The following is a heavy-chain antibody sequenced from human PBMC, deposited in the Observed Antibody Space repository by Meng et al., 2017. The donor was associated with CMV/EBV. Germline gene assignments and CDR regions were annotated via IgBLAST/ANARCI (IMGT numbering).Heavy chain of an antibody. CDR3: ARGGLYYYDSSGHFDY. CDR1: GGSIRSYY. Sequence: QGPLPESGPGMGKPSETLSLTCTVSGGSIRSYYWSWIRQPAGKGLEWIGRIYTSGSTNYNPSLKSRVTMSVDTSKNQFSLKLSSVTAADTAVYYCARGGLYYYDSSGHFDYWGQGTLVTVSS. D-gene: IGHD3-22*01. CDR2: IYTSGST. V-gene: IGHV4-4*07. J-gene: IGHJ4*02.